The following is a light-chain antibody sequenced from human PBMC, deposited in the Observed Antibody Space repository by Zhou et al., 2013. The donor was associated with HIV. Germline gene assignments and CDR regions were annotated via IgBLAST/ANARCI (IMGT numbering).Light chain of an antibody. Sequence: EIVMTQSPATLSLAPGETATLSCRASQTLDTNLAWYQQRPGQAPRLLIFGASSRATGIPDRFSGSGSGTDFTLTISRLEPEDFAVYYCQQYGSSMYTFGQGTKLEIK. J-gene: IGKJ2*01. CDR1: QTLDTN. CDR3: QQYGSSMYT. V-gene: IGKV3-20*01. CDR2: GAS.